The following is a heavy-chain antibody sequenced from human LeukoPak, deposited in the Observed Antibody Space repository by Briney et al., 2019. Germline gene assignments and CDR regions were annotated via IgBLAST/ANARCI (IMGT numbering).Heavy chain of an antibody. CDR1: GFTFSSYA. D-gene: IGHD3-3*01. Sequence: GGSLRLSCAASGFTFSSYAMSWVRQAPGKGLEWVSAISGSGGSTYYADSVKGRFTISRDNSKNTLYLQMNSLRAEDTAVYYCAKDIHDFWSGRASVPNTDWGQGTLVTVSS. CDR2: ISGSGGST. CDR3: AKDIHDFWSGRASVPNTD. J-gene: IGHJ4*02. V-gene: IGHV3-23*01.